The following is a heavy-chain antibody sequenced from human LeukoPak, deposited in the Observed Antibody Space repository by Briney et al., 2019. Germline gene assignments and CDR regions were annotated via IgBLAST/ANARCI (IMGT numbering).Heavy chain of an antibody. D-gene: IGHD1-26*01. CDR2: VNPNSGDT. CDR3: ARESGSYWWFDS. Sequence: GASVKVSCKASSYTFTSYGISWVRQAPGQGLEWMGCVNPNSGDTNYAQKFQGSVTMTRDTSISTVYVELSRLRSDDTAVYYCARESGSYWWFDSCGKGTLVTVSS. J-gene: IGHJ5*01. CDR1: SYTFTSYG. V-gene: IGHV1-2*02.